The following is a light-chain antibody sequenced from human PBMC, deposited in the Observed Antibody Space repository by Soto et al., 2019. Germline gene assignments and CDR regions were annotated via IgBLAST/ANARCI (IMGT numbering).Light chain of an antibody. CDR2: DVS. J-gene: IGLJ1*01. CDR1: RSDVGAYNY. CDR3: SSYTRATTYV. V-gene: IGLV2-14*01. Sequence: QSALTQPASVSGSPGQSITISCTGTRSDVGAYNYDSWYQQYPGEAPKVIIYDVSHRPAGVSKRFSGSKSGITASLTISVLQSQDEADYYCSSYTRATTYVFGTGTKLTVL.